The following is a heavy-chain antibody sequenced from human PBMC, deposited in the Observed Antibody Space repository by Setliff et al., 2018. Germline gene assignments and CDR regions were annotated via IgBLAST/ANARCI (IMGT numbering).Heavy chain of an antibody. CDR3: ASYSYYDSSSYYSGFSYY. CDR2: ISGSGGST. Sequence: PGGSLRLSCAASGFTFSSYAMTWVRQAPGKGLEWVSVISGSGGSTYYADSVKGRFTISRDNAKNSLYLQMTSLRAEDTAVYYCASYSYYDSSSYYSGFSYYWGQGTLVTVSS. CDR1: GFTFSSYA. V-gene: IGHV3-23*01. J-gene: IGHJ4*02. D-gene: IGHD3-22*01.